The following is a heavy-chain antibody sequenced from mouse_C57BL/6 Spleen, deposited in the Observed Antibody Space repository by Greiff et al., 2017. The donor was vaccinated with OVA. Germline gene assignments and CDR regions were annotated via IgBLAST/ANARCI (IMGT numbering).Heavy chain of an antibody. CDR2: IDPEDGGT. J-gene: IGHJ2*01. Sequence: VQLQQSGAELVKPGASVKLSCTASGFNIKDYYMPWVKQRTEQGLEWIGRIDPEDGGTKYAPKFQGKATITAATSSNTAYLQLSSLTSEDTAVYYCARSIRPPYYLDYWGQGTTLTVSS. V-gene: IGHV14-2*01. CDR3: ARSIRPPYYLDY. CDR1: GFNIKDYY.